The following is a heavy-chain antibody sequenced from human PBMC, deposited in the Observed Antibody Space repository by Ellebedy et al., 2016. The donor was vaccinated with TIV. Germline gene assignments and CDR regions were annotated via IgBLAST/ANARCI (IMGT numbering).Heavy chain of an antibody. J-gene: IGHJ4*02. V-gene: IGHV1-69*05. CDR1: GGTFGNYA. Sequence: SVKVSCKASGGTFGNYAFNWVRQASGQGLEWVGGLIPIFGTANYAEKFQGRVTMTTDTSTNTAYMELRSLRSDDTAVYYCARDMVQGMVARYLWFDYWGQGTLVTVSS. CDR3: ARDMVQGMVARYLWFDY. D-gene: IGHD5-12*01. CDR2: LIPIFGTA.